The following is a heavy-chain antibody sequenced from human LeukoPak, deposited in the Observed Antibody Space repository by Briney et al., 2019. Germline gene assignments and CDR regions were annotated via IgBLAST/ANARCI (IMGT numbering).Heavy chain of an antibody. CDR2: IIPIFGTA. CDR1: GGTFSSYA. D-gene: IGHD6-19*01. CDR3: ARVYSSCWYATWFDP. V-gene: IGHV1-69*01. Sequence: EASVTVSCQASGGTFSSYAISWVRQAPGQGLEWVGGIIPIFGTANYAQKFQGRVTITADESTSTAYMELSSLRSEDTAVYYCARVYSSCWYATWFDPWGQGTLVTVSS. J-gene: IGHJ5*02.